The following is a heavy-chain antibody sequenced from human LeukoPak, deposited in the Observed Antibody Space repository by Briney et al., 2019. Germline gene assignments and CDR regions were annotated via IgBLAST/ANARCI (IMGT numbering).Heavy chain of an antibody. J-gene: IGHJ4*02. Sequence: GGSLRLSCAASGFTFSDSYMSWIRQAPGKGLEWLSYISSSGGSTYYAVSMKGRYTISRDNANNSLYLQMNSLRADNTAIYYCATGKRRYSNWGQGTLVTVSS. V-gene: IGHV3-11*01. CDR3: ATGKRRYSN. CDR1: GFTFSDSY. CDR2: ISSSGGST. D-gene: IGHD3-9*01.